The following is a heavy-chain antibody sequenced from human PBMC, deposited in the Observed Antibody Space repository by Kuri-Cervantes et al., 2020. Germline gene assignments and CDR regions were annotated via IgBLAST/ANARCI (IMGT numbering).Heavy chain of an antibody. J-gene: IGHJ4*02. CDR2: IIYSGITT. Sequence: GGSLRLSCVASGFTFRSYAMTWVRQAPGKGLEWVSTIIYSGITTHYADSVKGRFTISRDNSKNTLYLQMNSLRAEDTAVYYCAKGLYSSSWFDYWGQGTLVTVSS. CDR1: GFTFRSYA. V-gene: IGHV3-23*01. D-gene: IGHD6-13*01. CDR3: AKGLYSSSWFDY.